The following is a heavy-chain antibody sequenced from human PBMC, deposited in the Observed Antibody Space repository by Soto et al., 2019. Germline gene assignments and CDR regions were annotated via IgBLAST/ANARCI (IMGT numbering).Heavy chain of an antibody. Sequence: EVQLVESGGGLVQPGGSLKLSCAASGFTFSGSAMHWVRQASGKGLEWVGRIRSKANSYATAYAASVKGRFTISRDDSKNTAYLQMHSLKTEDTAVYYCTRRVTENYVYWFDPWGQGTLVTVSS. CDR2: IRSKANSYAT. CDR3: TRRVTENYVYWFDP. J-gene: IGHJ5*02. CDR1: GFTFSGSA. D-gene: IGHD1-7*01. V-gene: IGHV3-73*02.